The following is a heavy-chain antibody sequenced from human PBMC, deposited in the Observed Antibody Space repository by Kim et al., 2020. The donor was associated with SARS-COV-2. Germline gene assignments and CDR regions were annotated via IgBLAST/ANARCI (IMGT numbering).Heavy chain of an antibody. CDR3: TRALRFLEWYEWWFDP. J-gene: IGHJ5*02. Sequence: GGSLRLSCTASGFTFGDYAMSWFRQAPGKGLEWVGFIRSKAYGGTTEYAASVKGRFTISRDDSKSIAYLQMNSLKTEDTAVYYCTRALRFLEWYEWWFDPWGQGTLVTVSS. D-gene: IGHD3-3*01. CDR1: GFTFGDYA. CDR2: IRSKAYGGTT. V-gene: IGHV3-49*03.